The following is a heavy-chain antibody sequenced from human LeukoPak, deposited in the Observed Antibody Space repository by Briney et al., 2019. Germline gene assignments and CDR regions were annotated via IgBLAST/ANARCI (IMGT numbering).Heavy chain of an antibody. CDR3: SRDNYDSSDYYPSGWFDP. CDR1: GYTFTGYY. V-gene: IGHV1-2*02. Sequence: ASVKVSCKASGYTFTGYYMHWVRQAPGQGVEWMGWINPNSGGTKYTQKFKGRVTMTRDTSISTAYIELSSLTSDDTAVYYCSRDNYDSSDYYPSGWFDPWGQGTLVTVSS. J-gene: IGHJ5*02. CDR2: INPNSGGT. D-gene: IGHD3-22*01.